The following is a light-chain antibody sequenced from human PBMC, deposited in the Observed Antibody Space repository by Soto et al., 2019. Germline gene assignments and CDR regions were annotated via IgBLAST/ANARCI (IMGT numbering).Light chain of an antibody. CDR2: GAS. CDR3: QQYGSSPRT. Sequence: EIVLTQSPGTLSLSPGERATLSCRASQSISSRSLAWYLQKPGQAPRLLIYGASSRATGIPDRFSGSGSGTDFTLTISRLEPEDFAVYYCQQYGSSPRTFGQGTKVEIK. J-gene: IGKJ1*01. CDR1: QSISSRS. V-gene: IGKV3-20*01.